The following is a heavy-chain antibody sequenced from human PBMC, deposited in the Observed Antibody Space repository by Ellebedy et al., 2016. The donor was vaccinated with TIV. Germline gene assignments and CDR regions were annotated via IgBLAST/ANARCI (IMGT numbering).Heavy chain of an antibody. D-gene: IGHD1-26*01. CDR3: ASAYSGSYDY. CDR2: IYYSGIT. V-gene: IGHV4-59*08. CDR1: GGSISSYY. J-gene: IGHJ4*02. Sequence: MPSETLSLTCTVSGGSISSYYWSWIRQPPGKGLEWIGYIYYSGITNYNPSLKSRVTLSVDTSKNQFSLNVTSVTAADTAVYYCASAYSGSYDYWGQGTLVTVSS.